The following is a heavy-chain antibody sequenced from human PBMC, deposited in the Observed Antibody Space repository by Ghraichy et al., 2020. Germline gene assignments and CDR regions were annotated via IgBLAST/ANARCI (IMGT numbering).Heavy chain of an antibody. CDR2: ISAYNGNT. V-gene: IGHV1-18*01. J-gene: IGHJ4*02. D-gene: IGHD6-13*01. Sequence: ASVKVSCKASGYTFTSYGISWVRQAPGQGLEWMGWISAYNGNTNYAQKLQGRVTMTTDTSTSTAYMELRSLRSDDTAVYYCARDFDGIAAAGTGYYWGQGTLGTVSS. CDR1: GYTFTSYG. CDR3: ARDFDGIAAAGTGYY.